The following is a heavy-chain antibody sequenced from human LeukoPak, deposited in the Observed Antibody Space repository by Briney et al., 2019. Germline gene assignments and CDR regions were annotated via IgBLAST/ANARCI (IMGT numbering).Heavy chain of an antibody. CDR2: ISFDGNNK. V-gene: IGHV3-30*03. CDR3: TRGPRPLRYCSGGSCPSYYSGMDV. D-gene: IGHD2-15*01. CDR1: GFTFSSSA. J-gene: IGHJ6*02. Sequence: QPGESLRLSCAASGFTFSSSAISWVRQAPGKGLEWVAVISFDGNNKYYADSVKGRFTISRDNSKNTLYLQMNSLRVEDTAVYSCTRGPRPLRYCSGGSCPSYYSGMDVWGQGTTVTVSS.